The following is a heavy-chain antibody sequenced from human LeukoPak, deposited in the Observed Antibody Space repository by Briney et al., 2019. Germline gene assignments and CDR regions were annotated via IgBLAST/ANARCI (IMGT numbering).Heavy chain of an antibody. CDR1: GYTFTGDY. CDR3: ARVRGKSSYYGMDV. J-gene: IGHJ6*02. CDR2: INPNSGGT. V-gene: IGHV1-2*02. D-gene: IGHD4-23*01. Sequence: EASVKVSCKASGYTFTGDYMHWVRQAPGQGLEWMGWINPNSGGTNYAQKFQGRVTMTRDTSISTAYMELSRLRSDDTAVYYCARVRGKSSYYGMDVWGQGTTVTVSS.